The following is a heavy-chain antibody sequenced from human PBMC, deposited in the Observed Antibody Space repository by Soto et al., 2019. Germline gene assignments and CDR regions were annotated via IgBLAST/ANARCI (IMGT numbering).Heavy chain of an antibody. CDR1: EFTFRNYA. D-gene: IGHD2-15*01. J-gene: IGHJ4*02. V-gene: IGHV3-23*01. CDR3: AKDPRPGYCSGDGVCYSLFDS. Sequence: ELQLLESGGGLVQPGGSLRLSCTASEFTFRNYAMSWVRQAPGKGLEWVSGIGISGAWTDYADSVKGRFTISRDNSKNTLYLQMSSLRVEDTAVYYCAKDPRPGYCSGDGVCYSLFDSWGQGTLVTVSS. CDR2: IGISGAWT.